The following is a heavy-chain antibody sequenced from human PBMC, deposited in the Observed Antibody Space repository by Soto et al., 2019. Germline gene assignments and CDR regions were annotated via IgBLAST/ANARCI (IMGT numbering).Heavy chain of an antibody. V-gene: IGHV3-48*02. CDR2: ISASTLTT. D-gene: IGHD2-2*01. CDR3: ARAPQLVAPAATGFDS. J-gene: IGHJ4*02. Sequence: EVELVESGGGLVQPGGSLRLSCAASGFPFSTYSMSWVRQAPGKGLEWISYISASTLTTFYADSVKGRFTISRDTAQNSLYLQVNSLRDEDTAVYYCARAPQLVAPAATGFDSWGQGTLVTVSS. CDR1: GFPFSTYS.